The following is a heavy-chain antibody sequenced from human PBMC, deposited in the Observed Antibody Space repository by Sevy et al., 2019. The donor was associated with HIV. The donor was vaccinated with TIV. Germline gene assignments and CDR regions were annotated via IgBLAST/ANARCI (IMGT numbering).Heavy chain of an antibody. CDR3: VRGPNCGVGGCQQISPYCLDV. Sequence: GGSLRLSCTASGFTFSDHYVDWVRQAPGKGLEWVGRIRNRPNSYTTEYAASVKGRFTCSRDDARNSVYLQMNSLKTQDSAVYYCVRGPNCGVGGCQQISPYCLDVWGKGATFTVSS. CDR2: IRNRPNSYTT. J-gene: IGHJ6*03. CDR1: GFTFSDHY. V-gene: IGHV3-72*01. D-gene: IGHD2-15*01.